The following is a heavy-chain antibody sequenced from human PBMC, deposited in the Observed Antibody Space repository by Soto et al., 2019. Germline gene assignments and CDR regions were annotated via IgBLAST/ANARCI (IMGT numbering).Heavy chain of an antibody. CDR2: IYHSGST. CDR3: AKVWTTVTNWFDP. V-gene: IGHV4-4*02. D-gene: IGHD4-17*01. CDR1: GGSISSSNW. J-gene: IGHJ5*02. Sequence: QVQLQESGPGLVKPSGTLSLTCAVSGGSISSSNWWSWVRQPPGKGLEWIGGIYHSGSTNYNPSLKRRFTISVNKSKNQSSLKMSAVTAADTAVYYCAKVWTTVTNWFDPWGQGTLVTVSS.